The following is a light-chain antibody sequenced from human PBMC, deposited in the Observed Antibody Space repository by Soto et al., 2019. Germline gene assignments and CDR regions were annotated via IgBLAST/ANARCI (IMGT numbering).Light chain of an antibody. CDR3: SSHAGINNVV. Sequence: QSVLTQPRSVSGSPGQSVTISCTGTNSDVGGYNYVSWYQQYPGKAPKLMISGVSERPSGVPDRFSGSKSGNTASLTISGLQAEDEADYYCSSHAGINNVVFGGGTKVTVL. CDR2: GVS. V-gene: IGLV2-11*01. J-gene: IGLJ3*02. CDR1: NSDVGGYNY.